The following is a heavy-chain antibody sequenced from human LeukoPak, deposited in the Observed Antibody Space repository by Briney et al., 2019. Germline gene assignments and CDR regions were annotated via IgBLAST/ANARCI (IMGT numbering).Heavy chain of an antibody. CDR3: ARLGIHHCSGGSCYLHDAFHV. CDR2: ISAYNGNT. Sequence: ASVKVSCKASGYTFTSYGISWVRQAPGQGLEWMGWISAYNGNTNYAQKLQGRVTMTTDTSTSTAYMELRSLRSDDTAVYYCARLGIHHCSGGSCYLHDAFHVWGQGTMVTVSS. J-gene: IGHJ3*01. CDR1: GYTFTSYG. V-gene: IGHV1-18*01. D-gene: IGHD2-15*01.